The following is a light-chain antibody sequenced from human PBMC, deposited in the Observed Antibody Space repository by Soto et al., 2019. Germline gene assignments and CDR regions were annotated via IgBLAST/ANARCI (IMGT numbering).Light chain of an antibody. J-gene: IGKJ4*01. CDR1: QSVSSN. V-gene: IGKV3-15*01. CDR3: QQYNKWPVT. CDR2: GAS. Sequence: EIVMTQSPATLSVSPGERATLSCRASQSVSSNLAWYQQKPGQAPRLLIYGASTRATGIPARFSGSGSGTECTLTISSLQSEDFAVYYCQQYNKWPVTFGGGTKVEIK.